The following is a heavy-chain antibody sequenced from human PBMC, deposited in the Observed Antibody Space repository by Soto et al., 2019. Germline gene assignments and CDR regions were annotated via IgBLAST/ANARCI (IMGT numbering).Heavy chain of an antibody. CDR3: ARGDTIILVSV. Sequence: NPSETXSLTCTVSGGSISSYYWSWIRQPPGKGLEWIGYIYHSGTTNYNPSLESRVTISVDMSKNQFSLKLSSVTAADTAVYYCARGDTIILVSVWGQGTLVTVSS. V-gene: IGHV4-59*01. D-gene: IGHD3-22*01. J-gene: IGHJ4*02. CDR1: GGSISSYY. CDR2: IYHSGTT.